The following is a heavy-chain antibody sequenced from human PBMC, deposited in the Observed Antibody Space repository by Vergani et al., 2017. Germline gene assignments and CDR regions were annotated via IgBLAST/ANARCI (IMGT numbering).Heavy chain of an antibody. CDR3: ARWGLAARPFPTLD. CDR2: IYYSGST. Sequence: QVQLQESGPGLVKPSETLALTCTVSGGSISSYYWSWIRQPPRKGLEWIGYIYYSGSTNYNPSLKSRVTISVDTSKNQFSLKLSSVTAADTAVYYCARWGLAARPFPTLDWGQGTLVTVSS. D-gene: IGHD6-6*01. J-gene: IGHJ4*02. CDR1: GGSISSYY. V-gene: IGHV4-59*01.